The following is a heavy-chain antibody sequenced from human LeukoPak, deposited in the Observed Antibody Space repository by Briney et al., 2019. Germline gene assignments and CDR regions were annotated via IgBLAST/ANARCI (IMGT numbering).Heavy chain of an antibody. CDR1: GFTFSSHW. V-gene: IGHV3-7*03. CDR3: AREVRLSTPYSMNV. J-gene: IGHJ6*02. Sequence: GGSLRLTCAASGFTFSSHWMNWVRRAPGKGLEWVANIKQDGYERYYVDSVKGRFTISRDNAKNSLYLQMNSLRAEDTAVYYCAREVRLSTPYSMNVWGQGTTVTVSS. CDR2: IKQDGYER. D-gene: IGHD5/OR15-5a*01.